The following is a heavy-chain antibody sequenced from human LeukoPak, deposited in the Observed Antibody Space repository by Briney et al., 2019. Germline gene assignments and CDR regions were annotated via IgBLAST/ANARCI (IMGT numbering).Heavy chain of an antibody. D-gene: IGHD2-21*01. CDR2: VRYDGSNK. CDR3: AKSEGCGADCYTHYWFYYYMDF. J-gene: IGHJ6*03. Sequence: PGGSLRLSCAASGFTFSSYGMHWVRQAPGKGLEWVAFVRYDGSNKYYADSVRGRFTISRDNSQKTLYLQMNSLRAEDTAVYYCAKSEGCGADCYTHYWFYYYMDFWGKGTTVTVSS. V-gene: IGHV3-30*02. CDR1: GFTFSSYG.